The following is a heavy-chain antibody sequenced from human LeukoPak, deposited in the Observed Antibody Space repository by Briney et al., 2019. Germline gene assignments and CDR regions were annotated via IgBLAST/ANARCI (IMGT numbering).Heavy chain of an antibody. Sequence: GGSLRLSCAASGFTFSSYWMSWVRQAPGKWLEWVANIKQDGSEKYYVDSVKGRFTISRDNAKNSLYLQMNSLRAEDTAVYYCARDAWYSSGHGAFDIWGQGTMVTVSS. D-gene: IGHD6-19*01. CDR1: GFTFSSYW. J-gene: IGHJ3*02. V-gene: IGHV3-7*01. CDR3: ARDAWYSSGHGAFDI. CDR2: IKQDGSEK.